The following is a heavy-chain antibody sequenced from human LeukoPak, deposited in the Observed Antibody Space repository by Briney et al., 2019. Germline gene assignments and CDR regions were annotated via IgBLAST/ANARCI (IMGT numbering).Heavy chain of an antibody. Sequence: RGSPRLSCAASGFNVSSIYMSWVRQAPGEGLEWVSVIYSGGGGGSTYYADSVKGRFTISRDNSKNTLYLQMNSLAAEDTVVYYCATKRESGWFFDYWGQGTLVTVSS. CDR2: IYSGGGGGST. CDR3: ATKRESGWFFDY. V-gene: IGHV3-53*01. CDR1: GFNVSSIY. D-gene: IGHD6-19*01. J-gene: IGHJ4*02.